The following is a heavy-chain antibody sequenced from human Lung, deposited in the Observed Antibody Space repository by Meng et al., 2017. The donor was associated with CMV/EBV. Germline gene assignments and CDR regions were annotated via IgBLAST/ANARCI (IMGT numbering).Heavy chain of an antibody. CDR2: INPNSGDT. Sequence: SVXVSXXASGYTFTGYNIHWVRQAPGQGLEWMGWINPNSGDTKYAQKFQGRVALTRDTSISTAYMELSSLKSDDTAVFFCARLFHTSLGTNYYYGMDVWGQGTXVTVSS. CDR1: GYTFTGYN. V-gene: IGHV1-2*02. CDR3: ARLFHTSLGTNYYYGMDV. J-gene: IGHJ6*02. D-gene: IGHD3-10*01.